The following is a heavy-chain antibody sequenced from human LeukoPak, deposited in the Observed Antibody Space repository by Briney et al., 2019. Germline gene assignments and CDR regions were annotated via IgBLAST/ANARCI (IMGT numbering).Heavy chain of an antibody. J-gene: IGHJ6*02. D-gene: IGHD5-18*01. CDR3: ATMPLDTAMKYYGMDV. CDR1: GFTFSSYA. CDR2: ISYDGSNK. Sequence: PGGSLRLSCAASGFTFSSYAMHWVRQAPGKGLEWVAVISYDGSNKYYADSVKGRFTISRDNAKNSLYLQMNSLRAEDTAVYYCATMPLDTAMKYYGMDVWGQGTTVTVSS. V-gene: IGHV3-30-3*01.